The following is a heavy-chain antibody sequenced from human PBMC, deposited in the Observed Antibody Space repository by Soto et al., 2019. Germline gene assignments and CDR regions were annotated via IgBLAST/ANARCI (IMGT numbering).Heavy chain of an antibody. V-gene: IGHV5-51*01. CDR3: ARHDALGDDAPYYYYYMDV. CDR2: IYPGDSDT. J-gene: IGHJ6*03. Sequence: GESLKISCKGSGYSFTSLWIGWVRQMPGKGQEWMGIIYPGDSDTRYSPSFQGQVTISADKSISTAYLQWSSLKASDTAMYYCARHDALGDDAPYYYYYMDVWGKGTTVTVSS. CDR1: GYSFTSLW. D-gene: IGHD3-16*01.